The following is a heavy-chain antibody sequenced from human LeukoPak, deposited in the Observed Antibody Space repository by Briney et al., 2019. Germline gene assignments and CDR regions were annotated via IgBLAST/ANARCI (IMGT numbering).Heavy chain of an antibody. J-gene: IGHJ4*02. CDR2: IYYSGST. D-gene: IGHD6-13*01. V-gene: IGHV4-59*08. CDR3: ARHGPLEGTYSSSWAYYFDY. Sequence: SETLSLTCTVSGGSISSYYWSWIRQPPGKGLEWIGDIYYSGSTNYSPSLKSRVTISVGTSKNQFSLKLSSLTAADTAVYYCARHGPLEGTYSSSWAYYFDYWGQGTLVTVSS. CDR1: GGSISSYY.